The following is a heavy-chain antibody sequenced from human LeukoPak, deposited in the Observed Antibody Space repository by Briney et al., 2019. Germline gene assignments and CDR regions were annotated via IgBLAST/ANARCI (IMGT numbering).Heavy chain of an antibody. CDR3: ATRNNGCPYH. CDR1: GFAFGDFA. D-gene: IGHD5-24*01. Sequence: GGSLRLSCAASGFAFGDFAMSWVRQVPGKRLEWVSVIGGTGEAHYTDSVKGRFTISRDNAKNSVYLQMNSLRAEDTAVYYCATRNNGCPYHWGQGTLVTVSS. V-gene: IGHV3-23*01. J-gene: IGHJ4*02. CDR2: IGGTGEA.